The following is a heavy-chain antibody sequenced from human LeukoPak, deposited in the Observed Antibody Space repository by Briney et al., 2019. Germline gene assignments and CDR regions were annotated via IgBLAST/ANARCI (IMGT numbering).Heavy chain of an antibody. J-gene: IGHJ6*03. Sequence: SETLSLTCTVSGGSISSYYWSWIRQPPGKGLEWIGYIYYSGSTNYNPSLKSRVTISVDTSKNQFSLKLSSVTAADTAVYYCARAPHYDFWSGYSSYYYYYMDVWGKGTTVTASS. D-gene: IGHD3-3*01. CDR2: IYYSGST. V-gene: IGHV4-59*01. CDR1: GGSISSYY. CDR3: ARAPHYDFWSGYSSYYYYYMDV.